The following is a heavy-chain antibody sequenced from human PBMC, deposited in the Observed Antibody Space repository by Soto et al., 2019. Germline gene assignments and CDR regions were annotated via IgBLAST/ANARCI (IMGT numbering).Heavy chain of an antibody. CDR2: ISSYNGNA. CDR3: ARDRSGWYDF. CDR1: GYTFSSFG. D-gene: IGHD6-19*01. Sequence: QIQLVQSEAEEKRPGASVKLSCKTTGYTFSSFGVSWVRQAPGRGLEWVGWISSYNGNAKYAQKFQDRVTMTADTAASTVYMELRSLRSDDSAVFYCARDRSGWYDFWGQGTLVTVSA. J-gene: IGHJ4*02. V-gene: IGHV1-18*01.